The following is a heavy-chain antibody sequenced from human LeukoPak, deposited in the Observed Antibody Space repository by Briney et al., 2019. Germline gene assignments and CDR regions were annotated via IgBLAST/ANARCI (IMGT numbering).Heavy chain of an antibody. V-gene: IGHV3-48*01. CDR2: ISSSGGTI. J-gene: IGHJ5*02. CDR3: ARDNLVVVVAATQNWFDP. D-gene: IGHD2-15*01. CDR1: GFTFNSYS. Sequence: PGGSLRLSCAGAGFTFNSYSMNWVRQAPGKGPEWVSYISSSGGTIYYAGSVKGRFTISRDNSKNTPYLQMNSLRAEDTAVYYCARDNLVVVVAATQNWFDPWGQGTLVTVSS.